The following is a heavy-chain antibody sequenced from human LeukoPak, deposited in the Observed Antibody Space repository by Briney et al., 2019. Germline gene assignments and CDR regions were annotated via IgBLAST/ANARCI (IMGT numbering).Heavy chain of an antibody. J-gene: IGHJ4*02. CDR3: ARKTDSGGQGDY. Sequence: PGGSLRLSCAASGFTFSSYAMHWVRQAPGKGLECVSVIYSGGNTYYADSVKGRFTISRDNSKNTLYLQMNSLRAEDTAVYYCARKTDSGGQGDYWGPGTLVTVSS. V-gene: IGHV3-66*01. CDR2: IYSGGNT. D-gene: IGHD3-22*01. CDR1: GFTFSSYA.